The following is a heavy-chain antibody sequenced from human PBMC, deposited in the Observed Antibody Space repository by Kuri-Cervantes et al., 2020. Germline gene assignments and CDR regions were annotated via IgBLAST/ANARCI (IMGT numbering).Heavy chain of an antibody. V-gene: IGHV3-21*01. CDR3: ARDLLASSWYHYYYYYGMDV. J-gene: IGHJ6*02. CDR2: ISSSSSYI. Sequence: GESLKISCAASGFTFSSYSMNWVRQAPGKGLEWVSSISSSSSYIYYADSVKGRFTISRDNAKNSLYLQMNSLRAEDTAVYYCARDLLASSWYHYYYYYGMDVWGQGTTVTVSS. D-gene: IGHD6-13*01. CDR1: GFTFSSYS.